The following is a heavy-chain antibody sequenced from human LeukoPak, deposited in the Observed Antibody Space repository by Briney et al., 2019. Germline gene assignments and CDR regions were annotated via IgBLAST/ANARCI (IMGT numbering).Heavy chain of an antibody. CDR3: AKGAAPDY. CDR1: GFTFSSYG. CDR2: ISYDGSNK. J-gene: IGHJ4*02. V-gene: IGHV3-30*18. D-gene: IGHD6-13*01. Sequence: GRSLRLSCAASGFTFSSYGMHWVRQAPGKGLEWVAVISYDGSNKYYADPVKGRFTISRDNSKNALYLQMNSLRAEDTAVYYCAKGAAPDYWGQGTLVAVSS.